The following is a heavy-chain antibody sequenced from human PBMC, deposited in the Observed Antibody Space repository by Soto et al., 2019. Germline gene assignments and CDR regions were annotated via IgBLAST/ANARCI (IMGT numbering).Heavy chain of an antibody. J-gene: IGHJ3*02. CDR1: GFTFNDYA. Sequence: PVGSLRLSCAASGFTFNDYAMTWVRQPPGKGLEWVSGINWNGVSTGYADSLKGRFTISRDNAKNSLYLQMNTLRVEDTALYYCARALTTSITLDAFDIWGQGTMVTVSS. CDR2: INWNGVST. CDR3: ARALTTSITLDAFDI. V-gene: IGHV3-20*04. D-gene: IGHD4-17*01.